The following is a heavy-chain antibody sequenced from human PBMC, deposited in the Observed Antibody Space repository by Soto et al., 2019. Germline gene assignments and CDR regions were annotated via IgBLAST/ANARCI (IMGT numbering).Heavy chain of an antibody. D-gene: IGHD3-10*01. Sequence: SETLSLTCAVSGGSISSGGYSWSWIRQPPGKGLEWIGYIYHSGSTYYNPSLKSRVTISVDRSKNQFSLKLSSVTAADTAVYYCARGGEGVLKYYYGMDVWGQGTTVTVSS. V-gene: IGHV4-30-2*01. CDR2: IYHSGST. CDR3: ARGGEGVLKYYYGMDV. CDR1: GGSISSGGYS. J-gene: IGHJ6*02.